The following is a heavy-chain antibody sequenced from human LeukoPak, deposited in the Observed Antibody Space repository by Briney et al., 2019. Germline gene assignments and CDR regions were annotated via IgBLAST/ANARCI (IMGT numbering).Heavy chain of an antibody. V-gene: IGHV5-51*01. D-gene: IGHD2-2*01. CDR3: ARRYCSSTSCNPYFFDF. CDR1: GYTVTNYY. J-gene: IGHJ4*02. CDR2: ISPGDSDA. Sequence: GESLKISCKGSGYTVTNYYIGWVRQMPGKGLEWMGIISPGDSDARYSPSFQGQVTISADKSISTAFLRWSSLKASDSAIYYCARRYCSSTSCNPYFFDFWGQGTLVTVSS.